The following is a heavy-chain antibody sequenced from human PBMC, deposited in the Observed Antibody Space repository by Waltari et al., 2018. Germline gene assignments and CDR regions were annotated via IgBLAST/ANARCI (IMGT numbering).Heavy chain of an antibody. J-gene: IGHJ4*02. CDR3: TTERDGSHEH. D-gene: IGHD6-19*01. CDR1: GFRVTNAW. Sequence: EVHLVESGGGLVKPGGSLRLSCAGSGFRVTNAWLNWVRQDPGKGLEWVGLIKSKTDGGTIDYAAPVKGRFTISRDDSKNTLYLQMNSLKTEDTALYYCTTERDGSHEHWGQGTLVTVSS. CDR2: IKSKTDGGTI. V-gene: IGHV3-15*01.